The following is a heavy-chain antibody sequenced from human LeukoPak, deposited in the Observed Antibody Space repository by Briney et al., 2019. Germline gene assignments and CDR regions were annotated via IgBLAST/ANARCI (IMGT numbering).Heavy chain of an antibody. Sequence: VSVKVSCKASGYTFTGYYMHWARQAPGQGLEWRGWSNPNSGGTNYAKKFQGRVTMTRDTSISTAYMELSRLISDDTAAYYCASGRAYGGDGAAFDYWGQGTLVTVSS. J-gene: IGHJ4*02. V-gene: IGHV1-2*02. CDR3: ASGRAYGGDGAAFDY. CDR1: GYTFTGYY. CDR2: SNPNSGGT. D-gene: IGHD4-23*01.